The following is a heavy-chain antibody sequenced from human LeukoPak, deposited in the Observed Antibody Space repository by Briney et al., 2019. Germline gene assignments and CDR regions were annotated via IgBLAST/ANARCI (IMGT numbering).Heavy chain of an antibody. Sequence: GGTLRLSCAASGFTFSSYGMSWVRQAPGKGLEWVSAISGSGGSTYYADSVKGRFTISRDNSKNTLYLQMNSLRAEDTAVYYCAKEVTTSYYCYMDVWGKGTTVTISS. J-gene: IGHJ6*03. CDR1: GFTFSSYG. D-gene: IGHD4-17*01. V-gene: IGHV3-23*01. CDR3: AKEVTTSYYCYMDV. CDR2: ISGSGGST.